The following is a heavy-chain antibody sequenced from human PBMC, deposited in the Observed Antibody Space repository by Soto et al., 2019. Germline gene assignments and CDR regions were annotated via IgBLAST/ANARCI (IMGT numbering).Heavy chain of an antibody. Sequence: GGSLRLSCAASGFTFGSYWMSWVRQAPGKGLEWLATIKMDASEKKYVDSVKGRFTMSRDNAKNSLYLQMNSLRAEDTAVYYCAREKDYYGSGSVPEDWGRGTLVTVSS. CDR2: IKMDASEK. CDR3: AREKDYYGSGSVPED. D-gene: IGHD3-10*01. J-gene: IGHJ4*02. V-gene: IGHV3-7*01. CDR1: GFTFGSYW.